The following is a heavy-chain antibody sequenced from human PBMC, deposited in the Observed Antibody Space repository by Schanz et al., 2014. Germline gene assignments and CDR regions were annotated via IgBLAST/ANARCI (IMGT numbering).Heavy chain of an antibody. CDR1: GGTFSSYT. CDR3: ARAKRFGDMDV. D-gene: IGHD3-10*01. Sequence: QVQLVQSGAEVKKPGSPVKVSCKLSGGTFSSYTISWMRQAPGQGLEWMGKIIPVLNIATYAQRFQGRVSITADTSTTTAYMELSSLRSEDTAVYYCARAKRFGDMDVWGQGTTVTVSS. V-gene: IGHV1-69*02. CDR2: IIPVLNIA. J-gene: IGHJ6*02.